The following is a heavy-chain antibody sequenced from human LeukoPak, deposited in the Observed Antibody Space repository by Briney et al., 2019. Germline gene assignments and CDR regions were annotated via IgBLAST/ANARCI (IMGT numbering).Heavy chain of an antibody. Sequence: PSETLSLTCAVSGASISSTNLWSWVRRPPGKGLEWIGEIYPNGSTNNNPSLKSRVTISVDKSKNQFSLNLSSVTAADTAVYYCARNREFHFDYWGQGALVTVSS. J-gene: IGHJ4*02. CDR3: ARNREFHFDY. CDR2: IYPNGST. CDR1: GASISSTNL. D-gene: IGHD2-21*01. V-gene: IGHV4-4*02.